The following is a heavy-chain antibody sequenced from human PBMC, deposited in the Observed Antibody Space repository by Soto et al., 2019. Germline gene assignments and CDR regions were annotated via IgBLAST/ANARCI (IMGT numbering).Heavy chain of an antibody. D-gene: IGHD3-3*01. V-gene: IGHV3-23*01. CDR3: AKRFTLFGEVKLSPDFDY. Sequence: EVQLLESGGGLVQPEGSLRLSCTASGFTFSSHAMSWVRQAPGKGLEWVSAISYSGTTTYYAESVKGRFTISRDNSKNTLYPQMNCLSGEDTAIYYCAKRFTLFGEVKLSPDFDYWGQGTLVTVSS. J-gene: IGHJ4*02. CDR1: GFTFSSHA. CDR2: ISYSGTTT.